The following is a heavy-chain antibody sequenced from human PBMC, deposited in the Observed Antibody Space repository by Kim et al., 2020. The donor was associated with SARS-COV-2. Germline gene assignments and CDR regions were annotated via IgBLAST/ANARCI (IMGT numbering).Heavy chain of an antibody. CDR2: IKGSGETT. CDR1: GFTVGIYG. J-gene: IGHJ4*02. V-gene: IGHV3-23*01. D-gene: IGHD3-10*01. CDR3: ARGRYYNEH. Sequence: GGSLRLSCAASGFTVGIYGMSWVRQAPGKGLEWVSSIKGSGETTDYAESVKGRFTIYRDNSKNMVYLQMNSLRVDDTAVYYCARGRYYNEHWGQGTLVTVSS.